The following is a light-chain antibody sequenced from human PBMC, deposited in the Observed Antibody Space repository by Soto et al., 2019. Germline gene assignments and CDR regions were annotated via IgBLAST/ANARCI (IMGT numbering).Light chain of an antibody. CDR2: GAS. CDR1: RSASSS. J-gene: IGKJ1*01. V-gene: IGKV3-15*01. CDR3: QHYHNGRPM. Sequence: VTTQSPATLSVSRGDPAALSCRASRSASSSLAWYQQKPGQAPRLLIYGASTRATGVPDRFSGSGSRTGFTLTISRPQSEDFAIYWCQHYHNGRPMFGKVTKV.